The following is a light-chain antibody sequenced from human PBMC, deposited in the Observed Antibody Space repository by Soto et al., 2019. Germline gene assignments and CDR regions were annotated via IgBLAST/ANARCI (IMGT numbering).Light chain of an antibody. CDR1: SSDVGGYNY. V-gene: IGLV2-14*01. Sequence: QSALTQPASVSGSPGQSITISCTGTSSDVGGYNYVSWYQQHPGNAPKLMIYDVTNRPSWVSNRFSGSKSDNTASLTISGLQAEDEADYYCSSYTGSSTLVVFGGGTQLTVL. CDR2: DVT. CDR3: SSYTGSSTLVV. J-gene: IGLJ3*02.